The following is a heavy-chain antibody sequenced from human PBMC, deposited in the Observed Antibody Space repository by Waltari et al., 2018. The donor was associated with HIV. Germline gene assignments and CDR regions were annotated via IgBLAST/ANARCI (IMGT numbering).Heavy chain of an antibody. V-gene: IGHV3-15*01. J-gene: IGHJ4*02. CDR2: IKSEDEGGTT. Sequence: EVQLVESGGGLVKPGESLRLSCAASGFTLTNAWMSWVRQAPGQGLAWVGSIKSEDEGGTTDYAAPVKGRFTISRDDSKNALYLQMNSLKTEHTAVYYCTSTGGGITDYWGQGTLVTVSS. D-gene: IGHD1-26*01. CDR3: TSTGGGITDY. CDR1: GFTLTNAW.